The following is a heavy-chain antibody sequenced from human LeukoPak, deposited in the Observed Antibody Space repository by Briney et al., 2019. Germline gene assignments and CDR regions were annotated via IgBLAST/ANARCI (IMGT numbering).Heavy chain of an antibody. CDR3: VKDSDWFDP. V-gene: IGHV1-69*05. CDR1: GYTFTSYD. D-gene: IGHD3/OR15-3a*01. CDR2: IIPIFGTA. Sequence: SVKVSCKASGYTFTSYDINWVRQAPGQGLEWMGGIIPIFGTANYAQKFQGRVTITTDESTSTAYMELSSLRSEDTAVYYCVKDSDWFDPWGQGTLVTVSS. J-gene: IGHJ5*02.